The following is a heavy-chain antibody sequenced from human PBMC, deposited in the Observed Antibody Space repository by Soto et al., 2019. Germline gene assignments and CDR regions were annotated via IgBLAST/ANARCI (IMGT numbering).Heavy chain of an antibody. CDR2: ISYDGSNK. J-gene: IGHJ4*02. CDR1: GFTFSSYG. Sequence: QVQLVESGGGVVQPGRSLRLSCAASGFTFSSYGMHWVRQAPGKGLEWVAVISYDGSNKYYADSVKGRFTISRDNSKNPLYPEMDSLRAEGTAVYYRAKAGSGRFDYLGQGTLVTV. CDR3: AKAGSGRFDY. V-gene: IGHV3-30*18. D-gene: IGHD3-10*01.